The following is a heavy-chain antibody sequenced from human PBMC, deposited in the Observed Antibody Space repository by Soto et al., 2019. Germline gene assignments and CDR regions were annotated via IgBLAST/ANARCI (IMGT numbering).Heavy chain of an antibody. V-gene: IGHV3-23*01. D-gene: IGHD1-26*01. J-gene: IGHJ5*01. CDR2: IGGGNTDR. CDR3: AKDAVSYSGKWDGFDS. CDR1: RFIFSDYA. Sequence: DVQLLESGGGLVQPGGSLTLSCAASRFIFSDYAMNWVRQAPGKGLEWVSSIGGGNTDRYYADSVKGRFIISRDNSKKTMYLQMLSLRDDDTAVYYCAKDAVSYSGKWDGFDSWGQGTLVTVSS.